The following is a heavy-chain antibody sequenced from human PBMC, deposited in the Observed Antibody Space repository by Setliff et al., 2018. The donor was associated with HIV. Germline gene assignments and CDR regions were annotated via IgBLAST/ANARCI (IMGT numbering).Heavy chain of an antibody. V-gene: IGHV4-31*02. CDR2: IYYSGST. Sequence: SETLSLTCTVSGGSISSGGYYWSWIRQHPGKGLEWIGYIYYSGSTYYNPSLKSRVTMSVDTSKNQFSLKLSSVTAADTAVYYCARLEPYCSGGSCLNSSPLFSFDLWGQGTMVTVSS. D-gene: IGHD2-15*01. CDR3: ARLEPYCSGGSCLNSSPLFSFDL. J-gene: IGHJ3*01. CDR1: GGSISSGGYY.